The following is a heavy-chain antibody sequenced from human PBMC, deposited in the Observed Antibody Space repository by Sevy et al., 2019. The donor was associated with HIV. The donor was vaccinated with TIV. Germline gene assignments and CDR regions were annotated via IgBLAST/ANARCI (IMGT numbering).Heavy chain of an antibody. CDR1: GFSLTTNGVG. CDR3: ANRGGVHYYASDGYYSRAEYFQY. Sequence: SGPTLVNPTQTLTLTCTFSGFSLTTNGVGVGWIRQPPGKALEWLALIYWNDDQRYSPSLKSRLTITKDTSTNQVVLTMTNMDPVVTATYYWANRGGVHYYASDGYYSRAEYFQYWGQGTPVTVSS. D-gene: IGHD3-22*01. V-gene: IGHV2-5*01. J-gene: IGHJ1*01. CDR2: IYWNDDQ.